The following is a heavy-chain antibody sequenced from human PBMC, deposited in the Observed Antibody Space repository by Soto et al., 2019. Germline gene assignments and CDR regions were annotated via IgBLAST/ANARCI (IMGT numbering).Heavy chain of an antibody. V-gene: IGHV4-59*01. CDR1: GGPITDNY. CDR2: IYYTGRT. D-gene: IGHD3-10*01. Sequence: QVQLQESGPGLVKPSETLSLICTVSGGPITDNYWSWIRQPPGKGLEWSGNIYYTGRTNYNPSLKSRVTRSVDPPKNQFPLKLIAVTAADTPVYYFVRDCYYYPSGDHYTDSLDSWGQGTVVTVSS. J-gene: IGHJ3*01. CDR3: VRDCYYYPSGDHYTDSLDS.